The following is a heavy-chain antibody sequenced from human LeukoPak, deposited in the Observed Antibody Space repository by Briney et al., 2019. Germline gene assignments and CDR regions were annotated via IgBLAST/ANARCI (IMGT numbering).Heavy chain of an antibody. D-gene: IGHD6-19*01. CDR1: GYTFTSYG. CDR3: ARDRIIAVAGTGIDY. CDR2: ISAYNGNT. Sequence: GASVKVSCKASGYTFTSYGISWVRQAPGQGLEWMAWISAYNGNTNYAQKLQGRVTMTTDTSTSTAYMELRSLRSDDTAVYYCARDRIIAVAGTGIDYWGQGTLVTVSS. J-gene: IGHJ4*02. V-gene: IGHV1-18*04.